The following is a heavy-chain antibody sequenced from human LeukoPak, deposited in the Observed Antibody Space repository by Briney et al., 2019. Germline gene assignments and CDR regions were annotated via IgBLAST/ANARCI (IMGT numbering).Heavy chain of an antibody. CDR2: IKSKSNGGTT. Sequence: SCKASGGTFSSYAISWVRQAPGKGLEWVGRIKSKSNGGTTDYAAPVQGRFTISRDDSKNTLYLQMNSLKIEDTAIYYCTTDGFPPRFFDYWGQGTLVTLSS. CDR1: GGTFSSYA. D-gene: IGHD3-16*01. CDR3: TTDGFPPRFFDY. V-gene: IGHV3-15*01. J-gene: IGHJ4*02.